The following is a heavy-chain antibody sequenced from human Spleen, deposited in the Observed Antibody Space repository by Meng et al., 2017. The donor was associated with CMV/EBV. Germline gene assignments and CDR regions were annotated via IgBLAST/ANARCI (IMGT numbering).Heavy chain of an antibody. CDR1: GGTFSSYA. Sequence: SVKVSCKASGGTFSSYAISWVRQAPGQGLEWMGGIIPIFGTANYAQKFQGRVTITTDESTSTAYMELSSLRSEGTAVYYCARGKSGSSAYYYYGMDVWGQGTTVTVSS. J-gene: IGHJ6*02. CDR2: IIPIFGTA. CDR3: ARGKSGSSAYYYYGMDV. V-gene: IGHV1-69*05. D-gene: IGHD1-26*01.